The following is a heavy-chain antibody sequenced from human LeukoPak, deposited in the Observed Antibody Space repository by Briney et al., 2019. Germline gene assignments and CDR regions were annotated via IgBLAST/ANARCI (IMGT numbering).Heavy chain of an antibody. Sequence: QSGGSLRLSCAASGFTFSSYSMNWVRQAPGKGLEWVANINQDGSANNYVDSVTGRFTISRDNAKNSLYLQMNSLRAEDTAIYYCARKTYYYDTSPAGWFDAWGQGTLVTVSS. CDR2: INQDGSAN. V-gene: IGHV3-7*01. D-gene: IGHD3-22*01. CDR1: GFTFSSYS. CDR3: ARKTYYYDTSPAGWFDA. J-gene: IGHJ5*02.